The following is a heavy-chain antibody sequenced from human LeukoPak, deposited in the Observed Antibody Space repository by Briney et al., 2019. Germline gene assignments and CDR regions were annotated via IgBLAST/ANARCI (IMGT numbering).Heavy chain of an antibody. CDR1: GFTFSSYG. CDR2: ISYDGSNK. V-gene: IGHV3-30*18. J-gene: IGHJ4*02. Sequence: GRSLGLSCAASGFTFSSYGMHWVRQAPGKGLEWVAVISYDGSNKYYADSVKSRFTISRDNSKNTLYLQMNSLRAEDTAVYYCAKDPGEGYYYDSSGDPVYFDYWGQGTLVTVSS. D-gene: IGHD3-22*01. CDR3: AKDPGEGYYYDSSGDPVYFDY.